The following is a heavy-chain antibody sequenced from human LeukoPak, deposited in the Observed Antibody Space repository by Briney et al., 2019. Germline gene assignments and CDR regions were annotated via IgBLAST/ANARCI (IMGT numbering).Heavy chain of an antibody. CDR1: GFTFSSYW. V-gene: IGHV3-7*01. D-gene: IGHD1-26*01. CDR2: IKQDGSEK. Sequence: PGGSLRLSCAASGFTFSSYWMSWVRQAPGKGLELVADIKQDGSEKYYVDSVKGRFTISRDNAKNSLYLQMNSLRAEDTAVYYCARDPRAGNCYYYGMDVWGQGTTVTVSS. CDR3: ARDPRAGNCYYYGMDV. J-gene: IGHJ6*02.